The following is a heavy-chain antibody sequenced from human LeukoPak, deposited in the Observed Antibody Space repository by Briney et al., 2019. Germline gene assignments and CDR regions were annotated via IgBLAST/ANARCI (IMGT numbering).Heavy chain of an antibody. CDR1: GGTFSSYA. CDR2: IIPIFGTA. D-gene: IGHD3-22*01. CDR3: ASLGARYDSSGYYHRAFDY. Sequence: ASVKVSCKASGGTFSSYAISWVRQAPGQGLEWMGGIIPIFGTANYAQKFQGRVTITADESTSTAYMELSSLRSEDTAVYYCASLGARYDSSGYYHRAFDYRGQGTLVTVSS. J-gene: IGHJ4*02. V-gene: IGHV1-69*13.